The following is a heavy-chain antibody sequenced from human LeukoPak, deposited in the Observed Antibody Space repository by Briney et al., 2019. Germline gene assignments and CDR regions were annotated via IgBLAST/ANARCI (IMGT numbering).Heavy chain of an antibody. J-gene: IGHJ4*02. CDR2: ISAYNGNT. CDR3: ARDVTVADT. CDR1: GYSFTSYG. Sequence: ASVKVSCKASGYSFTSYGLSWVRQAPGQGLEWMGCISAYNGNTKYAQRLQGRVTLTTDTSTSTAYMELRSLRSDDTAVYYCARDVTVADTWGQGTLVTVSS. D-gene: IGHD6-19*01. V-gene: IGHV1-18*01.